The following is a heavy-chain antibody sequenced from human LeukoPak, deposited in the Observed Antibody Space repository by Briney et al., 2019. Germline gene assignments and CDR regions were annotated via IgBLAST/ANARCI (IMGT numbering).Heavy chain of an antibody. CDR1: GGTFSSYA. Sequence: SVKVSCKASGGTFSSYAISWVRQAPGQGLEWMGGIIPIFGTANYAQKFQGRVTITADESTSTAYMELSSLRSEDTAVYYCASLPRDPLLLDYWGQGTLVTVSS. CDR2: IIPIFGTA. J-gene: IGHJ4*02. V-gene: IGHV1-69*13. D-gene: IGHD2-15*01. CDR3: ASLPRDPLLLDY.